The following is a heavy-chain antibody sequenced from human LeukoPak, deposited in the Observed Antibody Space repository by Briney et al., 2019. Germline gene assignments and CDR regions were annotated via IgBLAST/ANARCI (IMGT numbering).Heavy chain of an antibody. CDR2: ISGSGGDT. J-gene: IGHJ4*02. V-gene: IGHV3-23*01. CDR3: AKKGATTGDFDY. Sequence: GGSLRLSCVASGFTFSSYGMHWVRQAPGKGPEWVSAISGSGGDTYYADSVKGRFTISRDNSKNTLYLQMNSLRAEDTAVYYCAKKGATTGDFDYWGQGTLVTVSS. CDR1: GFTFSSYG. D-gene: IGHD1-26*01.